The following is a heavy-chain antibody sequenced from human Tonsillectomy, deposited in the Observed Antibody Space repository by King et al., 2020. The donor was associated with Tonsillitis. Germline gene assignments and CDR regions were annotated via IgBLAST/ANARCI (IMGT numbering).Heavy chain of an antibody. CDR3: ARGSCRGGSCYSEDY. V-gene: IGHV1-46*03. CDR2: INPSGGST. D-gene: IGHD2-15*01. J-gene: IGHJ4*02. CDR1: GYTFTSYY. Sequence: LQLVQSGSEVKKPGASVKVSCKASGYTFTSYYMHWVRQAPGQGFEWMGIINPSGGSTSYAQKFQGRVTMTRDTSTSTVYMELSSLRSEDTAVYYCARGSCRGGSCYSEDYCGQGTLVTVSS.